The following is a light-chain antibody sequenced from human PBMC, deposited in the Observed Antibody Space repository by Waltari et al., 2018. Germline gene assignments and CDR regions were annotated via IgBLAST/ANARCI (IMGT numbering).Light chain of an antibody. CDR3: GAWDTSLTAYV. CDR1: TSNIGNEF. CDR2: DTY. Sequence: QSVLTQPPSVSATPGQKVTISCSGSTSNIGNEFVSWYQQLPGTVPKLLVYDTYKRPSGIPDRFSDSKSGTSATLDITGLQTGDEAHYYCGAWDTSLTAYVFGTGTEVTVL. V-gene: IGLV1-51*01. J-gene: IGLJ1*01.